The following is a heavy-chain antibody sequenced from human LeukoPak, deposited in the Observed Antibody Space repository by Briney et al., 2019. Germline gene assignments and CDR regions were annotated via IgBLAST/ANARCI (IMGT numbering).Heavy chain of an antibody. CDR2: INHSGRT. D-gene: IGHD3-22*01. CDR1: GVSLSGYY. Sequence: PSETLSLTCAVSGVSLSGYYWGWIRQTPGKGLEWIGEINHSGRTNYNPSLKSRVTISVDTSKNQFSLRLSSVTAADAAVYYCAALYHDSSGFYGEDWFDPWGQGTLVTVSS. V-gene: IGHV4-34*01. CDR3: AALYHDSSGFYGEDWFDP. J-gene: IGHJ5*02.